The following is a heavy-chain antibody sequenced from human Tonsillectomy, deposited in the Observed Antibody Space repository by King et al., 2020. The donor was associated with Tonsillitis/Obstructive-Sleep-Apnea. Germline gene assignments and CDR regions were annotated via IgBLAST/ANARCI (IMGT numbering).Heavy chain of an antibody. CDR3: ARERGGSPDAFDI. CDR1: GFTVSSNY. Sequence: VQLVESGGGLIQPGGSLRLSCAASGFTVSSNYMSWVRQAPGKGLEWVSVIYSGGSTYYADSVKGRFTISRDNSKNTLYLQMNSLRAEDTAVYYFARERGGSPDAFDIWGQGTMVTVSS. J-gene: IGHJ3*02. D-gene: IGHD3-16*01. CDR2: IYSGGST. V-gene: IGHV3-53*01.